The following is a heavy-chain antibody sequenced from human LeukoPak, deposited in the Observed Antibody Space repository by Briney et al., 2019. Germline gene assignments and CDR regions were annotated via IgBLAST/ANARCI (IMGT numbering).Heavy chain of an antibody. V-gene: IGHV1-8*02. CDR1: GYTFTGYY. Sequence: ASVKVSCKASGYTFTGYYMHWVRQATGQGLEWMGWMNPNSGNTGYAQKFQGRVTMTRNTSISTAYMELSSLRSEDTAVYYCARARGGVINWFDPWGQGTLVTVSS. CDR2: MNPNSGNT. D-gene: IGHD2-21*01. J-gene: IGHJ5*02. CDR3: ARARGGVINWFDP.